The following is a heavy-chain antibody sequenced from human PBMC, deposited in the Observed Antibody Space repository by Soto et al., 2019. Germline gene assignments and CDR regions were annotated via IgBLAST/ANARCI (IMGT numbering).Heavy chain of an antibody. CDR3: ARGGTPIAL. CDR1: GITVSNNY. D-gene: IGHD1-1*01. CDR2: IYSGGST. Sequence: VQLVESGGALVQPGGSLRLSCAASGITVSNNYMSWVRQAPGKGLEWVSVIYSGGSTYYADSVKGRFTISRDNSKNTVYLQMNSLRTEDTAVYYGARGGTPIALWGQGTLVTVSS. V-gene: IGHV3-66*01. J-gene: IGHJ5*02.